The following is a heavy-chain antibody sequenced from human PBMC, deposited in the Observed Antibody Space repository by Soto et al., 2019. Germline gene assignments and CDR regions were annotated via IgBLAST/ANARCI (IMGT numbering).Heavy chain of an antibody. V-gene: IGHV3-23*01. CDR1: EFVYRGYA. J-gene: IGHJ4*02. D-gene: IGHD3-9*01. Sequence: AAAEFVYRGYALSMIRKAPGKGLEWVSAISGSGGSTYYADSVKGRFTISRDNSKNTLYLQMNSLRAEDTAVYYCAKDRASWDWLSFDYWGQGTLVTVSS. CDR3: AKDRASWDWLSFDY. CDR2: ISGSGGST.